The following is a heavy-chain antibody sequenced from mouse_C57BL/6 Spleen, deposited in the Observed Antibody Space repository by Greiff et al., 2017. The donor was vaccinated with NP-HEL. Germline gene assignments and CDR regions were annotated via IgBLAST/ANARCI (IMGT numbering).Heavy chain of an antibody. V-gene: IGHV1-62-2*01. Sequence: QVQLKESGAELVKPGASVKLSCKASGYTFTEYTIHWVKQRSGQGLEWIGWFYPGSGSIKYNEKFKDKATLTADKSSSTVYMELSRLTSEDSAVYFCARHEEGYYYGRGFDYWGQGTTLTVSS. CDR3: ARHEEGYYYGRGFDY. J-gene: IGHJ2*01. D-gene: IGHD1-1*01. CDR1: GYTFTEYT. CDR2: FYPGSGSI.